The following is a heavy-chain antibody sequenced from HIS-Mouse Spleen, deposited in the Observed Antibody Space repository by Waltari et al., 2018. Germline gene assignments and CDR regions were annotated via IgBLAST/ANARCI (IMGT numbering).Heavy chain of an antibody. CDR3: AKDRGSPLYFDY. Sequence: QVQLVESGGGVVQPGRSLRLPCAASGFTFSSYGLHRVRQAPGKGLEWVAVISYDGSNKYYADSVKGRFTISRDNSKNTLYLQMNSLRAEDTAVYYCAKDRGSPLYFDYWGQGTLVTVSS. J-gene: IGHJ4*02. D-gene: IGHD1-26*01. V-gene: IGHV3-30*18. CDR2: ISYDGSNK. CDR1: GFTFSSYG.